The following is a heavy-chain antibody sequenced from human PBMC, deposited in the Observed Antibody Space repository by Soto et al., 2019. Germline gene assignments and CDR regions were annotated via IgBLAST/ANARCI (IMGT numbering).Heavy chain of an antibody. CDR3: ARDLALSAYFDY. J-gene: IGHJ4*02. CDR1: GFTFSSYT. Sequence: QVQVVESGGGVVQPGRSLRLSCAASGFTFSSYTMHWVRQAPGKGLEWVAVISYDGSNKYYADSVKGRFTLSRDNSKNTRSLQLHSLTAEDTAVYYCARDLALSAYFDYWGQGTLVTVSS. V-gene: IGHV3-30-3*01. D-gene: IGHD3-3*02. CDR2: ISYDGSNK.